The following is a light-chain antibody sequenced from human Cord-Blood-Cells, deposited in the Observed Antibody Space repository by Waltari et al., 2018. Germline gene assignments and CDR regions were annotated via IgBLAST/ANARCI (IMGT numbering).Light chain of an antibody. CDR2: EGS. CDR3: CSYAGSSTWV. Sequence: QSALTQPASVSGSPGQSITIPCTGTSSDVGSYNLVSWYQQHPGKAPKLMIYEGSKLPSGVANRFSGSKSGTKASLTISGLQAEDGADYYCCSYAGSSTWVFGGVTKLTVL. CDR1: SSDVGSYNL. J-gene: IGLJ3*02. V-gene: IGLV2-23*01.